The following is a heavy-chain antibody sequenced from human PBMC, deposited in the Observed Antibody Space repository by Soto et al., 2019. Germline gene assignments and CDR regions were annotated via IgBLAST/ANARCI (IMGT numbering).Heavy chain of an antibody. Sequence: PGESLKISCKGSGYSFTKYWIGWVRQMPWKGLEWMAIIYPDESDTRYSPSFQGQVTISADKSISTAYLQWSSLKASDTAMYYCARLLGSSWYYYGMDVWGQGTTVTVSS. CDR1: GYSFTKYW. D-gene: IGHD6-13*01. CDR3: ARLLGSSWYYYGMDV. V-gene: IGHV5-51*01. CDR2: IYPDESDT. J-gene: IGHJ6*02.